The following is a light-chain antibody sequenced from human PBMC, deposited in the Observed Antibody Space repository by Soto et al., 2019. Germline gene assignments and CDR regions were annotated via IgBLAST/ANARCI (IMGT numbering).Light chain of an antibody. Sequence: EILLTQSPGTLSLSPGERATLACRASQSVSSNYVAWYQQKPGQAPRLLIHGASTRASGIPDRFSGSGSGADLTLTISRLEPEDFAVYYCQLYGSSPRFTFGPRTRVDIK. J-gene: IGKJ3*01. V-gene: IGKV3-20*01. CDR3: QLYGSSPRFT. CDR1: QSVSSNY. CDR2: GAS.